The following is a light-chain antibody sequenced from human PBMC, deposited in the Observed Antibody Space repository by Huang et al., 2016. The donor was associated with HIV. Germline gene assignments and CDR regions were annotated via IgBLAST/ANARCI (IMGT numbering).Light chain of an antibody. CDR3: QQGNTVPPWT. J-gene: IGKJ1*01. CDR2: GAS. Sequence: DIQMTQSPSSVSASVGDRVTITCRASQVISKRLAWYQQKPGKAPKLLIYGASNLQSGVPSRFSGSGSGTDFTLTISSLQPEDFATYYCQQGNTVPPWTFGQGTKVEIK. V-gene: IGKV1-12*01. CDR1: QVISKR.